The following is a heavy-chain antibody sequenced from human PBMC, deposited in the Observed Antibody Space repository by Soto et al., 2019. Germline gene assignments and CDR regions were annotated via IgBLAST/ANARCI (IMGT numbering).Heavy chain of an antibody. J-gene: IGHJ3*02. V-gene: IGHV3-7*05. CDR2: IKQDGSEK. CDR1: GFTFSTYW. D-gene: IGHD4-17*01. Sequence: GGSLRLSCAASGFTFSTYWMSWVRQAPGKGLEWVANIKQDGSEKYYVDSVKGRFTISRDNTKKSLYLQMNSLRAEDTAVYYCVSYDYGDYVGAFDIWGQGSMVTVSS. CDR3: VSYDYGDYVGAFDI.